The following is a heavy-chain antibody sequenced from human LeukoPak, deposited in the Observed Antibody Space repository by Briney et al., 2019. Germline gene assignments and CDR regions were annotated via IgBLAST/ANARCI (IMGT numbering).Heavy chain of an antibody. Sequence: ASVKVSCKASGYTLTNYGISWVRQAPGQGLEWMGWISAYSGHTKSVQKVQDRVTMTTDTYTNTAYIELRSLRSDDTAVYYCARDPRNYYDSSGYSVNFEYWGQGTLLTVSS. CDR2: ISAYSGHT. D-gene: IGHD3-22*01. CDR1: GYTLTNYG. CDR3: ARDPRNYYDSSGYSVNFEY. J-gene: IGHJ4*02. V-gene: IGHV1-18*04.